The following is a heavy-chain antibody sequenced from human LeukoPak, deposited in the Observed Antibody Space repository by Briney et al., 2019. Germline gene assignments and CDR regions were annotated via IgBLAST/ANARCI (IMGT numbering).Heavy chain of an antibody. V-gene: IGHV3-7*01. CDR2: TNPDGSEK. Sequence: PGESLRLSCALPGLTFIIYLMCCVRQAPGKGLEWVANTNPDGSEKYYVDSVKGRFTISRDNAKDSLYLQMNSLRGEDTAVYYCVRGHHGLEIWGQGTMVTVSS. CDR1: GLTFIIYL. CDR3: VRGHHGLEI. J-gene: IGHJ3*02.